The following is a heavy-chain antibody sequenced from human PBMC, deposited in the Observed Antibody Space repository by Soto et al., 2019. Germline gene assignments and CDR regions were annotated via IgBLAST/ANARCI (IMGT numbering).Heavy chain of an antibody. CDR1: GGSLSGYY. Sequence: SEPLSLTCTVSGGSLSGYYWTWIRQTPGKGLEWIGHIFYSGTTYYNPSLKSRLTISVDTSKNHFSLRLTSVTAADTAVYYCARDLWVEPELYYYGMDVWGQGTTVTVSS. CDR3: ARDLWVEPELYYYGMDV. J-gene: IGHJ6*02. V-gene: IGHV4-30-4*08. D-gene: IGHD1-1*01. CDR2: IFYSGTT.